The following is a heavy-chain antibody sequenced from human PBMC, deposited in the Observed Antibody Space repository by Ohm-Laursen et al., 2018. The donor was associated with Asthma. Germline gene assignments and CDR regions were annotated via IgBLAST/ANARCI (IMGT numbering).Heavy chain of an antibody. Sequence: SLRLSCAASGFSFSSYAMHWVRQAPGMGLEWVAVMSYGGSKKFYADSVKGRFTISRDNSKNTLYLQMNSLRAEDTAVYYCAKDLNGFDWLLSRSSGMDVWGRGTTVTVSS. D-gene: IGHD3-9*01. CDR1: GFSFSSYA. CDR2: MSYGGSKK. V-gene: IGHV3-30*18. CDR3: AKDLNGFDWLLSRSSGMDV. J-gene: IGHJ6*02.